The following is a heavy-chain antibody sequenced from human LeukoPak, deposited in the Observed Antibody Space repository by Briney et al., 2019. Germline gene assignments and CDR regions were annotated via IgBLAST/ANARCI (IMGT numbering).Heavy chain of an antibody. J-gene: IGHJ4*02. V-gene: IGHV3-7*03. CDR1: GLTFSRRW. D-gene: IGHD3-10*01. CDR3: AGDRGYLQFDY. Sequence: GGSLRLSCSASGLTFSRRWMSWVRQTPGKGLEWVANIKEDGSQKYYADSVMGRFTISRDNAENSLYLQLNSLRAEDTAMYYCAGDRGYLQFDYWGQGILVTVSS. CDR2: IKEDGSQK.